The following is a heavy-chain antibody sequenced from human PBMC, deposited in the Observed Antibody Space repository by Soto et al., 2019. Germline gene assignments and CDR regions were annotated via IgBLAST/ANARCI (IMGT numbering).Heavy chain of an antibody. D-gene: IGHD2-21*02. CDR3: VRPYCGGDCKKYYYGMDV. J-gene: IGHJ6*02. CDR2: ISAYNGNT. V-gene: IGHV1-18*01. CDR1: GYTFTSYG. Sequence: ASVKVSCKASGYTFTSYGISWVRQAPGQGLEWMGWISAYNGNTNYAQKLQGRVTMTTDTSTSTAYMELRSLRSDDTAVYYCVRPYCGGDCKKYYYGMDVWGQGTTVTVSS.